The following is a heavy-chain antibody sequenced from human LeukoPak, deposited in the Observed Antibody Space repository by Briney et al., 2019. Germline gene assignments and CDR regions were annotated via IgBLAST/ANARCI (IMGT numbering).Heavy chain of an antibody. Sequence: PGASLRLSCAASGFIFSNYAMSWVRQAPGKGLEWVSAIGGRDGGTYYADSVKGRFTVSRDDPKNTLYLQMNTLRAEDTAVYYCAKDGDLALLAYYYDSSGPMHYWGQGTLVTVSS. D-gene: IGHD3-22*01. J-gene: IGHJ4*02. CDR1: GFIFSNYA. CDR2: IGGRDGGT. V-gene: IGHV3-23*01. CDR3: AKDGDLALLAYYYDSSGPMHY.